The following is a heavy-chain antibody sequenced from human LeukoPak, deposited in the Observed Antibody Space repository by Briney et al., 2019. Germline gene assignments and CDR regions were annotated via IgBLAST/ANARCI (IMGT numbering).Heavy chain of an antibody. D-gene: IGHD1-1*01. Sequence: SETLSLTCGVSGGSITNTNYWTWVRQPPGKGLEWIGEVNLQGSTNYNPSLMGRVAIAVDTSENHISLQLTSVTAADTAVYYCARVLPGGTYHYIPLRWFDPWGQGTLVTVSS. CDR2: VNLQGST. V-gene: IGHV4-4*02. J-gene: IGHJ5*02. CDR1: GGSITNTNY. CDR3: ARVLPGGTYHYIPLRWFDP.